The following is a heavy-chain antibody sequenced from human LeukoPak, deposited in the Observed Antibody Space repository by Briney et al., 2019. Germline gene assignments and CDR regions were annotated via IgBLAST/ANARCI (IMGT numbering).Heavy chain of an antibody. CDR3: ARMDIHYYGSGRSWFDP. Sequence: SETLSLTCTVSGGSISSYYWSWIRQPPGKGLEWIGYIHYSGSTNYNPSLKSRVTISVDTSKNQFSLKLSSVTAADTAVYYCARMDIHYYGSGRSWFDPWGQGTLVTVSS. J-gene: IGHJ5*02. CDR1: GGSISSYY. CDR2: IHYSGST. V-gene: IGHV4-59*12. D-gene: IGHD3-10*01.